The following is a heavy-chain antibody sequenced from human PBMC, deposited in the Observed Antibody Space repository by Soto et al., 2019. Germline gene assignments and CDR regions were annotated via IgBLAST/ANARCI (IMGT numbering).Heavy chain of an antibody. CDR3: ASEVYYYDSSGYYPTQIDY. Sequence: SETLSLTCTLSVCSISSGDYYGSWIRQPPGTGLEWIAYIYDSGSTCHTPALKSRVIISVDTSKNQFSLKLSSVTAAETAVYYCASEVYYYDSSGYYPTQIDYWGKGTLVTVSS. D-gene: IGHD3-22*01. CDR2: IYDSGST. V-gene: IGHV4-30-4*01. CDR1: VCSISSGDYY. J-gene: IGHJ4*02.